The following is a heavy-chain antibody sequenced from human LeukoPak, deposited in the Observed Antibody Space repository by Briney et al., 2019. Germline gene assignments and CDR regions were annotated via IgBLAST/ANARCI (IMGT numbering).Heavy chain of an antibody. CDR2: IYYSGST. CDR3: ARGGLWFGETYAFDI. D-gene: IGHD3-10*01. Sequence: SETLSLTCTVSGGSISSSSYYWGWIRQPPGKGLEWIGSIYYSGSTYYNPSLKSRVTISVDTSKNQFSLKLSSVTAADTAVYYCARGGLWFGETYAFDIWGQGTMVTVSS. V-gene: IGHV4-39*07. J-gene: IGHJ3*02. CDR1: GGSISSSSYY.